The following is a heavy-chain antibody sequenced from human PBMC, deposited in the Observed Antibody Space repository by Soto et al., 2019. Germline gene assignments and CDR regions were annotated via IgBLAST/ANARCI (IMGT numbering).Heavy chain of an antibody. CDR3: AKAHYGDYFDY. J-gene: IGHJ4*02. V-gene: IGHV3-30*18. CDR1: GFTFSSYG. Sequence: GGSLRLSCAASGFTFSSYGMHWVRQAPGKGLEWVAVISYDGSNEYYADSVKGRFTISRDNSKNTLYLQMNSLRAEDTAVYYCAKAHYGDYFDYWGQGTLVTVSS. CDR2: ISYDGSNE. D-gene: IGHD4-17*01.